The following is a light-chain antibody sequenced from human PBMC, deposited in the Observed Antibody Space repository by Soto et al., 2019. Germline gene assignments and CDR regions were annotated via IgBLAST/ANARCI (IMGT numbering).Light chain of an antibody. CDR3: QSYDSSNWV. Sequence: NFMLTQPHSVAESPRQTVTISCTRSSGSIASNYVQWYHQRPGSAPTIVMYEDNQRPSGVPDRFSGSIDRSSNSASLTIAGLKTEDEGDFYCQSYDSSNWVFGGGTKLTAL. J-gene: IGLJ3*02. CDR2: EDN. CDR1: SGSIASNY. V-gene: IGLV6-57*04.